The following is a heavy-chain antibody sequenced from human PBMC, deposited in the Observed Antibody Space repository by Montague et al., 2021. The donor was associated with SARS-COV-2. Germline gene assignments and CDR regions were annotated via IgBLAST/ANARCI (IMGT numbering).Heavy chain of an antibody. CDR3: ARGVPVTTFHYYYGMDV. V-gene: IGHV4-34*01. Sequence: SETLSLTCAVSGGSFSGYYWSWIRQPPGKGLEWIGDINHSGSTNYNPSLQSRVTISVDTSKNQFSLKLSAVTAADTALYYCARGVPVTTFHYYYGMDVWGQGTTVTVSS. CDR2: INHSGST. J-gene: IGHJ6*02. CDR1: GGSFSGYY. D-gene: IGHD4-17*01.